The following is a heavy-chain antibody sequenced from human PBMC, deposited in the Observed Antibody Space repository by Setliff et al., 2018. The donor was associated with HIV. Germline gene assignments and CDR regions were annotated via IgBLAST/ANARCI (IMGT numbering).Heavy chain of an antibody. D-gene: IGHD3-10*01. V-gene: IGHV1-18*01. CDR3: ARDHVFGSRTGFDP. CDR2: ISTYNGDT. Sequence: ASVKVSCKASGYTFTRYGISWVRQAPGQGLEWMGWISTYNGDTNYARKLQGRVTITTDTSTSTAYMELRSLRSDDTAVYYCARDHVFGSRTGFDPWGPGILVTVSS. CDR1: GYTFTRYG. J-gene: IGHJ5*02.